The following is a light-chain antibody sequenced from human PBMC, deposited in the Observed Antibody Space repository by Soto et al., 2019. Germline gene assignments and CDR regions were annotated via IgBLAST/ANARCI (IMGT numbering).Light chain of an antibody. CDR3: ATWDSALSAGV. Sequence: QSVLTQPPSMSAAPGQMVAISCSGTSSNIGDNSVSWYQHFPGTAPKVLIYDNNRRPSGIPDRFSGSKSGTSATLTIIGLQTGDEADYYYATWDSALSAGVFGGGTKVTVL. CDR1: SSNIGDNS. J-gene: IGLJ3*02. CDR2: DNN. V-gene: IGLV1-51*01.